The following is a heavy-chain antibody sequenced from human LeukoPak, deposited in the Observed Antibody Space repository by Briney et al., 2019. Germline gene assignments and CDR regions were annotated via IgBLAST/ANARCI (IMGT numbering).Heavy chain of an antibody. D-gene: IGHD2-2*01. CDR3: ARDKGYCSSTSCFQGVGWFDP. CDR2: IYYSGST. Sequence: SETLSLTCTVSGGSISSYYWSWIRQPPGKGLEWIGYIYYSGSTNYNPSLKSRVTISADTSKNQFSLKLSSVTAADTAVYYCARDKGYCSSTSCFQGVGWFDPWGQGTLVTVSS. V-gene: IGHV4-59*12. J-gene: IGHJ5*02. CDR1: GGSISSYY.